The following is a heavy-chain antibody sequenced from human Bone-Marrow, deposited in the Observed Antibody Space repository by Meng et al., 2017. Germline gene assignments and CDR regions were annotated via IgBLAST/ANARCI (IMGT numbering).Heavy chain of an antibody. CDR2: IWYDGSNK. D-gene: IGHD3-22*01. J-gene: IGHJ4*02. CDR3: ARELFHYYDSSGYYGFDY. CDR1: GFIFSSYG. V-gene: IGHV3-33*01. Sequence: GGSLRLSCAASGFIFSSYGMHWVRQAPGKGLEWVAVIWYDGSNKYYADSVKGRFTISRDNSKNTLYLQMNSLRAEDTAVYYCARELFHYYDSSGYYGFDYWGQGTLVTVSS.